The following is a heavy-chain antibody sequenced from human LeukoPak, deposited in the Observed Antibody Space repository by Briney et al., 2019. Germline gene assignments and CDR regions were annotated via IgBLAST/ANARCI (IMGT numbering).Heavy chain of an antibody. Sequence: PSETLSLTCTVSGGSINNSYWNWVRQPPGKGLEWIGYTSYSGSTNYNPSLKSRVTMSVDTSTDQFSLRLISVTAADTAVYYCARTVSGDYYGMDVWGQGTTVTVSS. J-gene: IGHJ6*02. CDR3: ARTVSGDYYGMDV. CDR1: GGSINNSY. CDR2: TSYSGST. V-gene: IGHV4-59*08. D-gene: IGHD1-26*01.